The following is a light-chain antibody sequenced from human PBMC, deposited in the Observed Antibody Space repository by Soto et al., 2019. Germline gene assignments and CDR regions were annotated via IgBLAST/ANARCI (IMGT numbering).Light chain of an antibody. CDR3: QQRTNWPSST. CDR2: DAS. J-gene: IGKJ5*01. Sequence: EIVLTQSPATLSLSPGERATLSCRASQSVRSYLAWYQQKPGQAPRLLIHDASSRATGIPARFSGSGSGTDFTLTISSLEPEYFVVYYCQQRTNWPSSTFGQGTRLEIK. CDR1: QSVRSY. V-gene: IGKV3-11*01.